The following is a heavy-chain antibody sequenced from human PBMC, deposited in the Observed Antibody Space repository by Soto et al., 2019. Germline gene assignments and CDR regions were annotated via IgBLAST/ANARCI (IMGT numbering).Heavy chain of an antibody. CDR3: AREGYSHGWFAP. D-gene: IGHD5-18*01. V-gene: IGHV4-59*01. CDR1: GGSISSYY. Sequence: SETLSLTCTVFGGSISSYYWSWIRQPPGRGLEWIGYIYYSGSTNYNPSLKSRVTISVDTSKNQFSLKLSSVTAADTAVYYCAREGYSHGWFAPWGQGTLVTVSS. J-gene: IGHJ5*02. CDR2: IYYSGST.